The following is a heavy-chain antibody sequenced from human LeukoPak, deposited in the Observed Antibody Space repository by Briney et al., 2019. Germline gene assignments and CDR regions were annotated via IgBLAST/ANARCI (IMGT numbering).Heavy chain of an antibody. CDR3: ARDGGEGDNSAFDI. D-gene: IGHD3-16*01. Sequence: PGGSLRLSCAASGVTLSDHHVDWVRQAPGKGLEWVGRTRDKARSYRTEYAASVDGRFTISRDDSKNAVYLQMNSLKTEDTAAYYCARDGGEGDNSAFDIWGQGTVVNVSS. V-gene: IGHV3-72*01. CDR2: TRDKARSYRT. J-gene: IGHJ3*02. CDR1: GVTLSDHH.